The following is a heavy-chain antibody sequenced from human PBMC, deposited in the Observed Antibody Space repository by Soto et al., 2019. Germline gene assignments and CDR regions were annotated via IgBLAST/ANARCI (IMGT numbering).Heavy chain of an antibody. CDR2: AYYSGTT. J-gene: IGHJ4*01. CDR1: GASFSGSY. D-gene: IGHD3-3*01. V-gene: IGHV4-59*13. Sequence: QVLLQESGPGLVKPSETLSLTCAVSGASFSGSYWSWIRQPPGKGLEWIGYAYYSGTTVYNPSLKSRVSISVDTSKKHVSLRLNSVTAADTAVYYCAVWSALTQDYFDSWGHGTLVTVSS. CDR3: AVWSALTQDYFDS.